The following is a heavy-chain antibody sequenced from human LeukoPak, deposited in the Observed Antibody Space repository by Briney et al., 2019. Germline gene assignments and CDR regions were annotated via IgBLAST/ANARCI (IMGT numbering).Heavy chain of an antibody. J-gene: IGHJ4*02. D-gene: IGHD2-15*01. Sequence: PSETLSLTCTVSGGSISGYYWSWIRQPPGKGLEWIGYIYYSGSTNSNPSLKCRVTISVDTSKTQFSLKLSSVTAADTAMYYCARLVVSSTEAFFDYWGQGTLVTVYS. CDR3: ARLVVSSTEAFFDY. CDR1: GGSISGYY. CDR2: IYYSGST. V-gene: IGHV4-59*08.